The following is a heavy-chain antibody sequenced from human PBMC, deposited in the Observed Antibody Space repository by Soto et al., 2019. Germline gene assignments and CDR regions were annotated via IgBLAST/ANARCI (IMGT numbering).Heavy chain of an antibody. CDR1: GGSFSCYD. CDR3: ARENCGGDCHSYYYGMDV. V-gene: IGHV4-34*01. CDR2: INHSGST. Sequence: SETLSLTCAVYGGSFSCYDLSWIRQPPGKGLEWIGEINHSGSTNYNPSLKSRVTISVDTSKNQFSLKLSSVTAADTAVYYCARENCGGDCHSYYYGMDVWGQGTTVTVSS. J-gene: IGHJ6*02. D-gene: IGHD2-21*02.